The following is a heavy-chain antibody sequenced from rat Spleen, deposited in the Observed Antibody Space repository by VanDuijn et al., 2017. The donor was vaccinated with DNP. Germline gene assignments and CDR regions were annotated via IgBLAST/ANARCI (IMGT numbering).Heavy chain of an antibody. Sequence: EVQLQESGSGLVKPSQSLSLTCSVTGYSITSNYWGWIRQFPGNKMEYIGHISYSGRTDYNPSLKSRISITRDTSKNQFFLQLNSLITEDTATYYCARGGAGIWFAYWGQGTLVTVSS. CDR3: ARGGAGIWFAY. CDR2: ISYSGRT. D-gene: IGHD4-2*01. V-gene: IGHV3-1*01. CDR1: GYSITSNY. J-gene: IGHJ3*01.